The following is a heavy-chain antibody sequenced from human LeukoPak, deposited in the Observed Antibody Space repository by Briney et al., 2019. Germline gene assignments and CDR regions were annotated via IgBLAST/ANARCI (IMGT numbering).Heavy chain of an antibody. Sequence: GGSLRLSCAASGFTVSSNYMSWVRQAPGKGLEWVSVVYSGDRTHYADSVKGRFTISRDNSKNTLYLQMNSLRAEDTAVYYCARDRTGQQLISRKEYYYMDVWGKGTTVTISS. CDR3: ARDRTGQQLISRKEYYYMDV. J-gene: IGHJ6*03. CDR1: GFTVSSNY. V-gene: IGHV3-66*01. D-gene: IGHD4-11*01. CDR2: VYSGDRT.